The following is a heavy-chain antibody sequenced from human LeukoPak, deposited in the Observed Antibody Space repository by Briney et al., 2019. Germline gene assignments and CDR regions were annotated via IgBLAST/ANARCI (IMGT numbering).Heavy chain of an antibody. Sequence: ASVKVSCKVSGYTFTDYYMHWVQQAPGKGLEWMGLVDPEDGGTIYAEKFQGRVTITADTSTDTAYMELSSLRSEDTAVYYCATSGKEVGYKWWFDPWGQGTLVTVSS. CDR3: ATSGKEVGYKWWFDP. J-gene: IGHJ5*02. CDR2: VDPEDGGT. CDR1: GYTFTDYY. D-gene: IGHD1-26*01. V-gene: IGHV1-69-2*01.